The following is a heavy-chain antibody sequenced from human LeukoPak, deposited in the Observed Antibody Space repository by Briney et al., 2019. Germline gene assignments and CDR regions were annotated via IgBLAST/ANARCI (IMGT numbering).Heavy chain of an antibody. CDR1: GYSINSGYY. V-gene: IGHV4-38-2*01. CDR3: ARRTYYYDSGGPDY. J-gene: IGHJ4*02. CDR2: IYHSGST. Sequence: PSETLSLTCAVSGYSINSGYYWGWIRQLPGKGLEWIGSIYHSGSTYHNPSLKSRVTISVDTSKNQFSLKLSSVTAADTAVYYCARRTYYYDSGGPDYWGQGTQVTVSS. D-gene: IGHD3-22*01.